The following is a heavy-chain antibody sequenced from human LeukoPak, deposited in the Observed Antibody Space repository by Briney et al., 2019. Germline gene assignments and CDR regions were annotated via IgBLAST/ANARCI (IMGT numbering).Heavy chain of an antibody. V-gene: IGHV4-39*01. CDR2: IYYSGST. D-gene: IGHD3-22*01. CDR1: GDSISTSSYY. CDR3: ARSYYYDYRQIDY. Sequence: SETLSLTCTVSGDSISTSSYYWGWIRQPPGEGLEWLGSIYYSGSTYYNPSLKSRVTISVDTSKNQFSLNLYSVTAADTAVFYCARSYYYDYRQIDYWGQGTLATVSS. J-gene: IGHJ4*02.